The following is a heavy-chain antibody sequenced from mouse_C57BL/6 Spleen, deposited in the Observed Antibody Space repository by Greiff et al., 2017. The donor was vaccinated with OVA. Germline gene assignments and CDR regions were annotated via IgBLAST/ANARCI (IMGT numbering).Heavy chain of an antibody. CDR2: IDPSDSYT. J-gene: IGHJ2*01. D-gene: IGHD2-3*01. CDR1: GYTFTSYW. CDR3: ARDGYHDY. V-gene: IGHV1-50*01. Sequence: VQLQQPGAELVKPGASVKLSCKASGYTFTSYWMPWVKQRPGQGLEWIGEIDPSDSYTNYNQKFKGKATLTVDTSSSTAYMQLSSLTSEDSAVYYCARDGYHDYWGQGTTLTVSS.